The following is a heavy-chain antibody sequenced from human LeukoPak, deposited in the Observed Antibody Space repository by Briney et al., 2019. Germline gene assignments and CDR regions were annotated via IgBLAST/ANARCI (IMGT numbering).Heavy chain of an antibody. CDR2: VYYTGST. V-gene: IGHV4-59*12. D-gene: IGHD1-26*01. J-gene: IGHJ6*03. CDR1: GGSISSYY. Sequence: PSETLSLTCTVSGGSISSYYWNWVQQPPGKGLEWIGYVYYTGSTNYNPSLKSRVTISLDTSKNQFSLKLSSVTAADTAVYYCARRSGGSYYYYYMDVWGKGTTVTISS. CDR3: ARRSGGSYYYYYMDV.